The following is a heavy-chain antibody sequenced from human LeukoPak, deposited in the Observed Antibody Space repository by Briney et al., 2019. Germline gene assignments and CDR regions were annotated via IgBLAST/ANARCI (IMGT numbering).Heavy chain of an antibody. Sequence: PSETLSLTCTVSGYSISSGYYWGWIRQPPGKGLEWIGSIYHSGSTYYNPSLKSRVTISIDTSKNQFSLKLSSVTAADTAVYYCARAGGEEQLVPKVAFDIWGQGTMVTVSS. CDR2: IYHSGST. D-gene: IGHD6-13*01. CDR3: ARAGGEEQLVPKVAFDI. V-gene: IGHV4-38-2*02. J-gene: IGHJ3*02. CDR1: GYSISSGYY.